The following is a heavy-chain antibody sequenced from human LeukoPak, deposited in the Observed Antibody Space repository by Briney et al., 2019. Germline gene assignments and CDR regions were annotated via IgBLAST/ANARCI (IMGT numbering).Heavy chain of an antibody. J-gene: IGHJ6*03. CDR3: ARDSDHPLSEGYSYGNYYYYMDV. Sequence: GSSVKVSCKASGHTFTSYDINWVRQATGQGLEWMGWMNPNSGNTGYAQKFQGRVTMTRNTSISTAYMELSSLRSEDTAVYYCARDSDHPLSEGYSYGNYYYYMDVWGKGTTVTVSS. CDR2: MNPNSGNT. D-gene: IGHD5-18*01. V-gene: IGHV1-8*01. CDR1: GHTFTSYD.